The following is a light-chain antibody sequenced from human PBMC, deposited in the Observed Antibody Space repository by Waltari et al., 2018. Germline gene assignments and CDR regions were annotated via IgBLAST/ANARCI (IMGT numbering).Light chain of an antibody. Sequence: QSVLTQPPSASGTPGQRVTIPCSGSHSNIGANFVYWFRQFPGTSPKLPIYGNDKRPSGVPDRFSGSKSGSSASLVISGLRSEDEADYYCAAWDDSLTGHSVFGTGTKVTVL. CDR3: AAWDDSLTGHSV. V-gene: IGLV1-47*01. CDR2: GND. J-gene: IGLJ1*01. CDR1: HSNIGANF.